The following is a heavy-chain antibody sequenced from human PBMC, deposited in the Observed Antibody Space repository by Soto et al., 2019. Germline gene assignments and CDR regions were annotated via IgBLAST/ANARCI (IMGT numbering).Heavy chain of an antibody. CDR2: MLYSGLT. CDR3: APLSVSLSGPYGIHV. Sequence: ETLSLTCSVSGYSVSSSDYYWAWIRQPPGKGLEWIGSMLYSGLTYYNPSLKSRVTLSVDTSENQFSVRLNSVTASDTAVYYCAPLSVSLSGPYGIHVWGQGTTVTVSS. V-gene: IGHV4-39*01. D-gene: IGHD2-15*01. CDR1: GYSVSSSDYY. J-gene: IGHJ6*02.